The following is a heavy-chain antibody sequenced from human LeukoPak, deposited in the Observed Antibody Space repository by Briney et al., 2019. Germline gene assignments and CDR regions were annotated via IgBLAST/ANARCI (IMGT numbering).Heavy chain of an antibody. D-gene: IGHD2-21*02. V-gene: IGHV4-61*02. J-gene: IGHJ4*02. CDR3: ARTYICGGDCYSFDY. Sequence: PSETLSLTCTVSGGSIGSGSYYWSWIRQPAGKGLEWIGRIYTSGSTNYNPSLKSRVTISVDTSKNQFSLKLSSVTAADTAAYYCARTYICGGDCYSFDYWGQGTLVTVSS. CDR2: IYTSGST. CDR1: GGSIGSGSYY.